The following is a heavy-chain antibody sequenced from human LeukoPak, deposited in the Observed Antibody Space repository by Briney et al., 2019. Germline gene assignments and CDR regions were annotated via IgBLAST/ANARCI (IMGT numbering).Heavy chain of an antibody. D-gene: IGHD3-22*01. CDR2: INHSGST. CDR1: GGSFSGYF. CDR3: ARNYYDSSGYLPD. Sequence: SETLSLTCTVYGGSFSGYFWSWIRQPPGKGLEWIGEINHSGSTNYNPSLKSRVTISVDTSKKQFSLKLSSVTAADTALYYCARNYYDSSGYLPDWGQGTLVTVSS. V-gene: IGHV4-34*01. J-gene: IGHJ4*02.